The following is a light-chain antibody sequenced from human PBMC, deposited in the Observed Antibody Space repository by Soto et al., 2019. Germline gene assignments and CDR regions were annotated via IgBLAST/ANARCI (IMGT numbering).Light chain of an antibody. J-gene: IGLJ2*01. CDR3: SSFASTDTPMV. V-gene: IGLV2-14*03. Sequence: QSALTKPASVSGSPGQSITISCTGTSSDVGGYNHVSWYQQHPGEAPKLMIYDVSSRPSGVSNRFSGSKAADTASLTISGLQAEDEADYYCSSFASTDTPMVFGGGTKVTVL. CDR1: SSDVGGYNH. CDR2: DVS.